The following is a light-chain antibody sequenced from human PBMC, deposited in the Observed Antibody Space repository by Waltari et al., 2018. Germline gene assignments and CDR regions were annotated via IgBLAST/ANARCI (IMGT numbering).Light chain of an antibody. CDR1: QLGHTY. V-gene: IGLV3-1*01. CDR3: QAWDNRGAVV. Sequence: SYELTQSTSVSVSPGQTVTITCSGDQLGHTYVAWYQQKPGQSPLLVIYQSNKRPSGIPGRFSASYSDNTATLTVSGAQVVDEADYYCQAWDNRGAVVFGGGTKLTVL. CDR2: QSN. J-gene: IGLJ2*01.